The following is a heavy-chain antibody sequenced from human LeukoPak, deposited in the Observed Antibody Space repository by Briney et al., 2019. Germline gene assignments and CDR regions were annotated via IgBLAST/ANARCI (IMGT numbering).Heavy chain of an antibody. V-gene: IGHV1-8*02. Sequence: VASVKVSCKASGYTFTSYDINWVRQAPGQGLEWMGWMNPNSGNTGYAQKFQGRVTMTRNTSISTAYMELSSLRSEDTAVYYCARAGGYCGRISCPYYFDYWGQGSLVAVSS. CDR1: GYTFTSYD. D-gene: IGHD2-15*01. CDR3: ARAGGYCGRISCPYYFDY. CDR2: MNPNSGNT. J-gene: IGHJ4*02.